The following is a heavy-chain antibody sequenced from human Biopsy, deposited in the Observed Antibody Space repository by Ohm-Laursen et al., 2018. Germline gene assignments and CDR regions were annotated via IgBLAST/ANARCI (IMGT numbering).Heavy chain of an antibody. Sequence: SLSLSCAASGFTLSQSSVNWVRQAPGQGLEWVACIAINSYVAYYGDSVKGRFTLLTDNARNSLQLQMDNLRAEDTAVYYCATYVNWVPADNWGQGTLVTVSS. CDR2: IAINSYVA. CDR1: GFTLSQSS. J-gene: IGHJ4*02. V-gene: IGHV3-21*01. CDR3: ATYVNWVPADN. D-gene: IGHD3-10*02.